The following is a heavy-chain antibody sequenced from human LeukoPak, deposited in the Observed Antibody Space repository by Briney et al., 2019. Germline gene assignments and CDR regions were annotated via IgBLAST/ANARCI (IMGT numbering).Heavy chain of an antibody. CDR2: MYYSGST. V-gene: IGHV4-39*01. CDR1: GGSISSSSYY. J-gene: IGHJ5*02. Sequence: SETLSLTCTVSGGSISSSSYYWGWIRQPPGKGLEWIGSMYYSGSTYYNPSLKSRVTISVDTSKNQFPLKLISVTAADTAVYYCARRGATRVHYDILNGYITWGQGTLVTVSS. D-gene: IGHD3-9*01. CDR3: ARRGATRVHYDILNGYIT.